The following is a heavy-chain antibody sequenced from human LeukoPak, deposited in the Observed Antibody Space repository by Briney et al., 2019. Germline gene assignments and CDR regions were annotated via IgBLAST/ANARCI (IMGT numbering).Heavy chain of an antibody. CDR2: IGAYTGNT. D-gene: IGHD3-3*01. CDR1: GYTFTDYF. J-gene: IGHJ6*03. V-gene: IGHV1-18*04. Sequence: ASVKVSCKASGYTFTDYFIHWVRQAPGQGLELMRWIGAYTGNTNYAQKLQGRVTMTTDTSTSTAYMELRSLRSDDTAVYYCARDHYDFWSGYYNYYYYYMDVWGKGTTVTVSS. CDR3: ARDHYDFWSGYYNYYYYYMDV.